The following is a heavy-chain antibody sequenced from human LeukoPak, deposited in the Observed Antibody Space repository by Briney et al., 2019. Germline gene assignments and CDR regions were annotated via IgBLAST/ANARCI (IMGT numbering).Heavy chain of an antibody. CDR1: GGSISSSSYY. Sequence: SETLSLTCTVSGGSISSSSYYWGWIRQPPGKGLEWIGSIYHSGSTYYNPSLKSRVTISVDTSKNQFSLKLSSVTAADTAVYYCARAPGYSSSWYGGGPFDPWGQGTLVTVSS. CDR2: IYHSGST. CDR3: ARAPGYSSSWYGGGPFDP. D-gene: IGHD6-13*01. J-gene: IGHJ5*02. V-gene: IGHV4-39*07.